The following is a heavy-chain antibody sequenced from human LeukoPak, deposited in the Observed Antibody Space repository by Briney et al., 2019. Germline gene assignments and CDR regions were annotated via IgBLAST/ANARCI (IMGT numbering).Heavy chain of an antibody. CDR2: IKQDGSEK. V-gene: IGHV3-7*01. CDR3: ASSFYASGSYYEDY. Sequence: GVLRLSCAASGFTFSSYWMSWVRQAPGKGREWVANIKQDGSEKYYVDSVKGRFTISRDNAKNSLYLQMNSLRAEDTAVYYCASSFYASGSYYEDYWGQGTLVTVSS. J-gene: IGHJ4*02. D-gene: IGHD3-10*01. CDR1: GFTFSSYW.